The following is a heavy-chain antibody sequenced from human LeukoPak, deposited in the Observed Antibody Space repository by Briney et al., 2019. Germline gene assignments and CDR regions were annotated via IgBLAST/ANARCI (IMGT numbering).Heavy chain of an antibody. V-gene: IGHV3-48*03. J-gene: IGHJ6*03. CDR3: ARLPDPYYYYYMDV. CDR2: TTSTGRTT. CDR1: GFSFSTYD. Sequence: GWSLRLSCAASGFSFSTYDMNWVRQAPGKGLEWVSYTTSTGRTTYYADSVKGRFTISRDNAKHSLYLQMNSLRVEDTAVYYCARLPDPYYYYYMDVWGKGTTVTVSS.